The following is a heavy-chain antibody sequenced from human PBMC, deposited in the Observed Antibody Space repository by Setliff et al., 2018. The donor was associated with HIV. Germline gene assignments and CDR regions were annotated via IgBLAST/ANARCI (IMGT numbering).Heavy chain of an antibody. CDR1: GGSIISSVHY. CDR3: ARGGSSWFKAFDI. Sequence: SETLSLTCSVSGGSIISSVHYWGWIRQPPGKGLEWIGSIDYSGSTYYNPSLKSRVNIFIDTSKNQQSLKLSSVTAADTAVYYCARGGSSWFKAFDIWGQGTMVTVSS. CDR2: IDYSGST. J-gene: IGHJ3*02. V-gene: IGHV4-39*01. D-gene: IGHD6-13*01.